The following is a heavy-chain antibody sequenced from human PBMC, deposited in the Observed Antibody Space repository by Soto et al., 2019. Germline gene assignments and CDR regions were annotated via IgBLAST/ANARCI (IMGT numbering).Heavy chain of an antibody. D-gene: IGHD3-22*01. CDR1: GITISNYP. CDR3: VKDDGGYPSTATH. Sequence: EVQLLESGGGLVQPGGSLRLSCAASGITISNYPMSWVRQAPGKGLDWVSGISGSGDRTYYADSAKGRFTISKDISKNALSLQLDSLRVEDTAVYFCVKDDGGYPSTATHLGLGTLVTVSS. CDR2: ISGSGDRT. V-gene: IGHV3-23*01. J-gene: IGHJ4*02.